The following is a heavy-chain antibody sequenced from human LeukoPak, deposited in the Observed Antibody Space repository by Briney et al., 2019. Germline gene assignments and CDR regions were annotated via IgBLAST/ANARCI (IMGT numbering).Heavy chain of an antibody. CDR2: ISAYNGNT. CDR1: GYTFTSYG. D-gene: IGHD6-19*01. CDR3: AKEILYSSGWSPPLYFDY. Sequence: GASVKVSCKASGYTFTSYGISWVRQAPGQGLEWMGWISAYNGNTNYAQKLQGRVTMTTDTSTSTAYMELRSLRSDDTAVYYCAKEILYSSGWSPPLYFDYWGQGTLVTVSS. J-gene: IGHJ4*02. V-gene: IGHV1-18*01.